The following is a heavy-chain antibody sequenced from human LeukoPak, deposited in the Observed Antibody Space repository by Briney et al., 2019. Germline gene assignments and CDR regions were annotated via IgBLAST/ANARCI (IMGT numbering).Heavy chain of an antibody. CDR1: GFIFSSYA. J-gene: IGHJ4*02. Sequence: GGSLRLSCAASGFIFSSYAMSWVRQAPGKGLEWVSAISNNGGYTYYADSVQGRFTISRDNSKSTLCLQMNSLRAEDTAVYYCAKQLGYCSDGSCYFPYWGQGTLVTVSS. CDR2: ISNNGGYT. CDR3: AKQLGYCSDGSCYFPY. V-gene: IGHV3-23*01. D-gene: IGHD2-15*01.